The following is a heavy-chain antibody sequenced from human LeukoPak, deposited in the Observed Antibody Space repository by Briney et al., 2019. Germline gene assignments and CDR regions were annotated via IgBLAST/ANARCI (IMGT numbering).Heavy chain of an antibody. J-gene: IGHJ3*02. V-gene: IGHV4-31*03. CDR2: VSSSGTT. D-gene: IGHD2-8*01. CDR1: GGSISRDGHY. Sequence: SQTLSLTCTVSGGSISRDGHYWSWIRQYPGKGLESIGSVSSSGTTTYNPSLKSRVTISLDTSQNQFSLNLRSLTAADTVVYYCAREMVRDAFDIWGQGTMVTVSS. CDR3: AREMVRDAFDI.